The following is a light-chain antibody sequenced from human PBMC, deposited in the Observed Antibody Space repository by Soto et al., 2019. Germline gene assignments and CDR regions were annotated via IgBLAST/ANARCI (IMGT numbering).Light chain of an antibody. CDR2: GAS. Sequence: EIVLTQSPGTLSLSPGERATLSCRASQSINRNYLAWYQQKPGRAPRLLIYGASRRATGMPDRFIGSGSGTDFTLTISRLEPEDFAVYYCQPYGTSPPWTFGQGTKVEIK. CDR3: QPYGTSPPWT. CDR1: QSINRNY. V-gene: IGKV3-20*01. J-gene: IGKJ1*01.